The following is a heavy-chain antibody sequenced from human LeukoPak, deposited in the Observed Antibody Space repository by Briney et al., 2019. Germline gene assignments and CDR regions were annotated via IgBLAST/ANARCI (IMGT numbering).Heavy chain of an antibody. CDR3: AGRQVAAAGTLLE. CDR2: IYYSGTT. J-gene: IGHJ4*02. D-gene: IGHD6-13*01. V-gene: IGHV4-59*12. CDR1: GGSISGYY. Sequence: SETLSLTCTVSGGSISGYYWSWIRQPPGKGLEWIGYIYYSGTTNYNPSLKSRVTISVDTSNSQFSLKLSSVTAADTAVYYCAGRQVAAAGTLLEWGQGTLVTVSS.